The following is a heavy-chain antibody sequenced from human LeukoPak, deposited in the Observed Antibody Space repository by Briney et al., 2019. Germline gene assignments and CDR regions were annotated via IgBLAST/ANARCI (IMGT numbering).Heavy chain of an antibody. CDR1: GYTFTSYG. Sequence: ASVKVSCKASGYTFTSYGISWVRQAPGQGLEWKGWISAYNGNTNYAQKLQGRVTMTTDTSTSTAYMELRSLRSDDTAVYYCARSSIFGVVIGIADYWGQGTLVTVSS. V-gene: IGHV1-18*01. J-gene: IGHJ4*02. CDR3: ARSSIFGVVIGIADY. D-gene: IGHD3-3*01. CDR2: ISAYNGNT.